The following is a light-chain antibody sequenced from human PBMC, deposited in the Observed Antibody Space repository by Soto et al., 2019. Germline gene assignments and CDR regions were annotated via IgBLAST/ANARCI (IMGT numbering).Light chain of an antibody. CDR2: EGN. J-gene: IGLJ2*01. CDR1: SSDVGSYNL. CDR3: SSYTSSSTLVV. V-gene: IGLV2-14*02. Sequence: QSVLTQPASVSGSPGQSITISCTGTSSDVGSYNLVSWYQQHPGKVPKLMIYEGNKRPSGVSNRFSGSKSGNTASLTISGLQAEDEADYYCSSYTSSSTLVVFGGGTKLTVL.